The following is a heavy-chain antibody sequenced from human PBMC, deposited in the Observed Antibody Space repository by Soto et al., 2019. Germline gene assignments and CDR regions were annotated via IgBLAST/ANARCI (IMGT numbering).Heavy chain of an antibody. CDR2: ISGSGGST. J-gene: IGHJ3*01. Sequence: GGSLRLSCAASGFTFSSYAMSWVRQAPGKGLEWVSAISGSGGSTYYADSVKGWFTISRDNSKNTLYLQMNSLRAEDTAVYYCAKDRQDCSGGSCYRDDAFDVWGQGTMVTVSS. CDR3: AKDRQDCSGGSCYRDDAFDV. CDR1: GFTFSSYA. V-gene: IGHV3-23*01. D-gene: IGHD2-15*01.